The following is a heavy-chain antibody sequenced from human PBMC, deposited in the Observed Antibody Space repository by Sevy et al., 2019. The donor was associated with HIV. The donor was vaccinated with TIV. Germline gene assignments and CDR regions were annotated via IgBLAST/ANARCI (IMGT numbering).Heavy chain of an antibody. V-gene: IGHV3-48*03. CDR1: GFTFSSYE. CDR2: ISSSDSTI. J-gene: IGHJ4*02. CDR3: ARGNYDSSGYYSYTFDY. D-gene: IGHD3-22*01. Sequence: GGSLRLSCAASGFTFSSYEMNWVRQAPGKGLEWVSYISSSDSTIYYADSVKSRFTISRDNAKNSLYLQMNSLRAENTAVYYCARGNYDSSGYYSYTFDYWGQGTLVTVSS.